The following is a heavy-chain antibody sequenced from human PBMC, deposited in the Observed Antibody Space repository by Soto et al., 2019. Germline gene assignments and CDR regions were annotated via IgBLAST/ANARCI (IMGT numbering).Heavy chain of an antibody. V-gene: IGHV1-69*02. CDR3: ARAVAVAADFDY. CDR1: GGTFSSYT. Sequence: GASVKVSCKASGGTFSSYTISWVRQAPGHGHEWMGRIIPILGIADYAQKLQGRGTITADKSTSTAYMELSSRRSEDTAVYYCARAVAVAADFDYWGQGTLVTVSS. J-gene: IGHJ4*02. D-gene: IGHD6-19*01. CDR2: IIPILGIA.